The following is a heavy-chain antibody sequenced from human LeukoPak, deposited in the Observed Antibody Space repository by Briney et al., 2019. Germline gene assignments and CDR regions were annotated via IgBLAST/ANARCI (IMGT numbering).Heavy chain of an antibody. V-gene: IGHV3-33*01. CDR2: IWYDGSNK. D-gene: IGHD6-13*01. CDR3: ARDEAAADYYFDY. CDR1: GFTFSSYG. Sequence: PGGSLRLSCAASGFTFSSYGMHWVRQAPGKGLEWVAVIWYDGSNKYYADSVKGRFTISRDNSKNTLYLQMNSLRAEDTAVYYCARDEAAADYYFDYWGQGTLVTVSS. J-gene: IGHJ4*02.